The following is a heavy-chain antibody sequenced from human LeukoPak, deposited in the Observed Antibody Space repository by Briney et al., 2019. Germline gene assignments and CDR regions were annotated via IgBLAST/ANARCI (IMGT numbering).Heavy chain of an antibody. D-gene: IGHD6-19*01. CDR1: GFIFSSYA. J-gene: IGHJ4*02. CDR2: ISGSGGST. V-gene: IGHV3-23*01. Sequence: GGSLRLSSAASGFIFSSYAMSWVRQAPGKGLEWVSAISGSGGSTYYAESVKGRFTISRDNSKNTLYLQMNSLRAEDTAVCYCAKYSSGWGVPDYWGQGTLVTVSS. CDR3: AKYSSGWGVPDY.